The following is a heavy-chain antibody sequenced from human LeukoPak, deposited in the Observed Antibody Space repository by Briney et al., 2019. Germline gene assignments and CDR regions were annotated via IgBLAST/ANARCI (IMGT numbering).Heavy chain of an antibody. Sequence: GGSLRLSCAASGFTFSSYWMSWVRQAPGKGLEWVANIKQDGSQKYYVDSVKGRFSISRDNAKNSLYLQMNSLRAEDTAVYYCVRDRNSNLRLGFWGQGALVTVSS. CDR3: VRDRNSNLRLGF. CDR2: IKQDGSQK. J-gene: IGHJ4*02. CDR1: GFTFSSYW. V-gene: IGHV3-7*01. D-gene: IGHD4-17*01.